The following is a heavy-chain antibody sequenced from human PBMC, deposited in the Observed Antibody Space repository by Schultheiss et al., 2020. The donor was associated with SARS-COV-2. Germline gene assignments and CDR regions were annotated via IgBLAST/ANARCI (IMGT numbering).Heavy chain of an antibody. CDR2: IKQDGSEK. CDR1: GFTFGDYA. J-gene: IGHJ4*02. D-gene: IGHD6-19*01. Sequence: GGSLRLSCTASGFTFGDYAMSWVRQAPGKGLEWVANIKQDGSEKYYVDSVKGRFTISRDNAKNSLYLQMNSLRAEDTAVYYCARDKPQVAGFDYWGQGTLVTVSS. V-gene: IGHV3-7*03. CDR3: ARDKPQVAGFDY.